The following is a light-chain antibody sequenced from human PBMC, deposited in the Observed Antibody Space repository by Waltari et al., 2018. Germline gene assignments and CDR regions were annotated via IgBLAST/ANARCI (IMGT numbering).Light chain of an antibody. CDR1: QSLSNW. V-gene: IGKV1-5*01. CDR3: QQYNTYSRT. J-gene: IGKJ1*01. CDR2: GAS. Sequence: DIQMTQSPSTLSASKGDRVTITCRASQSLSNWLAWYQQKPGKAPKHLIYGASSLESGVPSRFSGSGSGTEFTLTISSLQPDDFATYYCQQYNTYSRTFGQGTTVEVK.